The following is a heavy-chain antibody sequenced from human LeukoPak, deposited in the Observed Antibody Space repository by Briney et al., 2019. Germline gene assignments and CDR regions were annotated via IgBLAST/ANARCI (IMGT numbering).Heavy chain of an antibody. Sequence: GGSLRLSCAASGVTFSSDAMSWVRQAPGKGLEWVSAISGSGGSTYYADSGKGRFTISRDNSKNTLYLQMNSLRAEDTAVYYCAKDGIAAPPGWGQGTLVTVSS. CDR3: AKDGIAAPPG. D-gene: IGHD6-6*01. CDR2: ISGSGGST. J-gene: IGHJ4*02. V-gene: IGHV3-23*01. CDR1: GVTFSSDA.